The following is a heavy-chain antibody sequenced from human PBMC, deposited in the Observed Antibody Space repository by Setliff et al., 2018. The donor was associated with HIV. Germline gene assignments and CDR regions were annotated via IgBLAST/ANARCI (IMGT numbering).Heavy chain of an antibody. Sequence: PGGSLRLSCAASGFTFSSYGMHWVRQAPGKGLEWVANIKKDGSDKFYVDSVKGRFAISRDNAKNSLNLEMNSLRAEDTAIYYCASSRPPDDSSGYLDHWGQGTLVTVSS. CDR2: IKKDGSDK. CDR3: ASSRPPDDSSGYLDH. J-gene: IGHJ4*01. D-gene: IGHD3-22*01. V-gene: IGHV3-7*03. CDR1: GFTFSSYG.